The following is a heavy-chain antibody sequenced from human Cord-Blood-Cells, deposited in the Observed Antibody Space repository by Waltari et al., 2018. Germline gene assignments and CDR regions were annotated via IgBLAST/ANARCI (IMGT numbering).Heavy chain of an antibody. Sequence: EVQLVESGGGLIQPGGSLRVTCAASGFTVSSNYMREVRQAAGKGLEWVSVIYSGGRTYYTDSVKGRYTISRDKSKNTLYLQMNSLRAEDTAVYYCARVDGDYTFDYWGQGTLVTVSS. V-gene: IGHV3-53*01. D-gene: IGHD4-17*01. CDR1: GFTVSSNY. CDR3: ARVDGDYTFDY. CDR2: IYSGGRT. J-gene: IGHJ4*02.